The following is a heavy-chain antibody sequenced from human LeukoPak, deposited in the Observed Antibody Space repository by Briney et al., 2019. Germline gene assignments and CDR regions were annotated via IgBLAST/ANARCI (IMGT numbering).Heavy chain of an antibody. CDR3: ASLDTAAIRTGGY. V-gene: IGHV3-7*01. CDR1: GFPFSPDW. J-gene: IGHJ4*02. CDR2: IKKSGSET. Sequence: GGSLRLSCAASGFPFSPDWMSWVRQAPGKGLEWVAMIKKSGSETHYVHSVKGRFTISRDSARNSLYLQMSSLKADDTAVYYCASLDTAAIRTGGYWGQGTLVTVSS. D-gene: IGHD5-18*01.